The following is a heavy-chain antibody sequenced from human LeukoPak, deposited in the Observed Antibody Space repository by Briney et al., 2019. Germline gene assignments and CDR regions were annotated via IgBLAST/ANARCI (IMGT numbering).Heavy chain of an antibody. CDR2: IHYDGNNK. J-gene: IGHJ4*02. Sequence: PGGSLRLSCAASGFTFSSYGMHWVRQAPGKGLEWVAFIHYDGNNKYYTDSMKGRFTISRDDSKNTLYLQMNSLRAEDTAVYYCAKDRLSGIPTAIIIDYWGQGTLVTVSS. D-gene: IGHD2-2*01. CDR1: GFTFSSYG. V-gene: IGHV3-30*02. CDR3: AKDRLSGIPTAIIIDY.